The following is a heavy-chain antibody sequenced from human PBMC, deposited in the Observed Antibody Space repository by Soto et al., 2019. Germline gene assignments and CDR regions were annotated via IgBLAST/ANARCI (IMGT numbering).Heavy chain of an antibody. V-gene: IGHV3-23*01. Sequence: PGGSLRLSCAASGFTFSSYAMSWVRQAPGKGLEWVSAISGSGGSTYYADSVKGRFTISRDNSKNTLYLQMNSLRAEDTAVYYCAKGGWGYDILTGYFPNWFDPWGQGTLVTVSS. D-gene: IGHD3-9*01. CDR2: ISGSGGST. J-gene: IGHJ5*02. CDR3: AKGGWGYDILTGYFPNWFDP. CDR1: GFTFSSYA.